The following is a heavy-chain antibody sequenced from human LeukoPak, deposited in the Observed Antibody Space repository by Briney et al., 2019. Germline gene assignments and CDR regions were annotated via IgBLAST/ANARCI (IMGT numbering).Heavy chain of an antibody. CDR2: ISYDERQE. Sequence: GGSLRLSCAASGFTFGTFAMHWVRQAPGKGLEWVAIISYDERQEYYADSVKGRFTISRDNSKNTLYLQMNSLRGEDTAVYYCARDSDGSVKYNWFDPWGQGTLVTVSS. V-gene: IGHV3-30*04. CDR1: GFTFGTFA. D-gene: IGHD3-10*01. J-gene: IGHJ5*02. CDR3: ARDSDGSVKYNWFDP.